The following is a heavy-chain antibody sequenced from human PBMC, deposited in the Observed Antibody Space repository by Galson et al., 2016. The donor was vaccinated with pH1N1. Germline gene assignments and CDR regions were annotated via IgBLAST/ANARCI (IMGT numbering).Heavy chain of an antibody. J-gene: IGHJ4*02. Sequence: SLRLSCAAAGFSFSRYGFHWVRQAPGKGLEWVAFIRTDGINKNYADSVKGRFTISRDNSRNTLFLQMNGLRAEDTAVYYCAKDLLIPGMTPVINPDDYWGQGTLVTVPS. CDR3: AKDLLIPGMTPVINPDDY. D-gene: IGHD4-17*01. V-gene: IGHV3-30*02. CDR1: GFSFSRYG. CDR2: IRTDGINK.